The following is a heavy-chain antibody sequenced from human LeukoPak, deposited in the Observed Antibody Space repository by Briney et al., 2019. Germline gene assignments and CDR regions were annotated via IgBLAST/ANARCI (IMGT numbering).Heavy chain of an antibody. V-gene: IGHV3-30*18. J-gene: IGHJ4*02. CDR1: GFSFSSYG. CDR3: AKDRSSSWTFDY. D-gene: IGHD6-13*01. Sequence: GGSLRLSCAASGFSFSSYGIHWVRQAPGKGLEWVAIISYDGSNKYYADSVKGRFTISRDNSKNTLYLQMNSLRAEDTAVYYCAKDRSSSWTFDYWGQGTLVTVSS. CDR2: ISYDGSNK.